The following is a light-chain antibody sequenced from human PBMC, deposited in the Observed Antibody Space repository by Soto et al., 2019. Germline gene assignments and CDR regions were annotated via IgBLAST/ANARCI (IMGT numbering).Light chain of an antibody. J-gene: IGLJ3*02. CDR3: QSYDSRLAWV. V-gene: IGLV1-40*01. Sequence: QSVLTQPPSVSGAPGQTVTISCTGSSSNIGAPYDVHWYQQLPRTAPKLLIYDNNNRPSGVPDRFSGSKSGTSASLAITGLQADDEANYYCQSYDSRLAWVFGGGTQLTVL. CDR1: SSNIGAPYD. CDR2: DNN.